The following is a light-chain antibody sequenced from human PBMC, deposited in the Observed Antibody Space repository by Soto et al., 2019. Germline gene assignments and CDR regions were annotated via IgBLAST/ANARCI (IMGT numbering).Light chain of an antibody. CDR2: EVT. CDR3: SSWTGSGRV. V-gene: IGLV2-14*01. J-gene: IGLJ2*01. Sequence: QSALTQPASVSGSPGQSISISCTGTSSDVGGYNYVSWYQQHPGQAPRLMIYEVTNRPSGVSNRFSGSKSGNTASLTISGLQAEDEADYYCSSWTGSGRVFGGGTKLTVL. CDR1: SSDVGGYNY.